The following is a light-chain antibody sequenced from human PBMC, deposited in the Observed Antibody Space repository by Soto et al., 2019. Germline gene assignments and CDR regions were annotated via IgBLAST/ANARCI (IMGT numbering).Light chain of an antibody. CDR3: QQYDKWISIT. V-gene: IGKV3-11*01. Sequence: EIVLTQSPATLSLSPGERATLSCRASQSFSSYLAWYQQNPGPAPRPLIFDASTSATGIPARFSGSGSGTEFTLTISRLEPEDFAFYYCQQYDKWISITFGQGTRLEIK. J-gene: IGKJ5*01. CDR2: DAS. CDR1: QSFSSY.